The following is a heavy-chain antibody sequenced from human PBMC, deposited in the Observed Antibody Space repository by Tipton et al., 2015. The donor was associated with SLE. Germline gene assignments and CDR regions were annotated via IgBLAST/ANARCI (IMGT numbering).Heavy chain of an antibody. CDR2: IKQDGSEK. CDR1: GFTFGSYW. J-gene: IGHJ4*02. Sequence: SLRLSCAASGFTFGSYWMSWVRQAPGKGLEWVANIKQDGSEKYYVDSVKGRFTIFRDNAKNSLYLQMNSLRAEDTAVYYCAKDQRDTAAAGKGFDYWGQGIMIIVSS. D-gene: IGHD6-13*01. CDR3: AKDQRDTAAAGKGFDY. V-gene: IGHV3-7*01.